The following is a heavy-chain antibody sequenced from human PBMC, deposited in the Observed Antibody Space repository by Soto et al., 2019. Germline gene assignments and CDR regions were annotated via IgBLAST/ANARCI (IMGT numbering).Heavy chain of an antibody. CDR3: ARTTAVPNTLRSRYYFDY. CDR1: GGSISSYY. D-gene: IGHD4-17*01. J-gene: IGHJ4*02. V-gene: IGHV4-4*07. CDR2: IYTSGST. Sequence: SETLSLTCTVSGGSISSYYWSWIRQPAGKGLEWIGRIYTSGSTNYNPSLKSRVTISVDTSKNQFSLRLNSVTAADTALYYCARTTAVPNTLRSRYYFDYWGQGMLVTVPQ.